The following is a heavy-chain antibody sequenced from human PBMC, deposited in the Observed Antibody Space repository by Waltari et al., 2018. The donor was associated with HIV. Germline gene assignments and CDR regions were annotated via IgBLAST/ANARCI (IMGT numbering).Heavy chain of an antibody. V-gene: IGHV4-34*01. Sequence: QVQLQQWGAGLLKPSETLTLTCAVYGGSFSGYYWSWIRQSPWKGLVWIWEINYSGTTTYKPSLKIRVTISIDTSKNQFSLKLTSVTVADTAVDYCARGAGAFDYVWGSYRPTYYFDSWGQGSLATVSS. J-gene: IGHJ4*02. D-gene: IGHD3-16*02. CDR1: GGSFSGYY. CDR3: ARGAGAFDYVWGSYRPTYYFDS. CDR2: INYSGTT.